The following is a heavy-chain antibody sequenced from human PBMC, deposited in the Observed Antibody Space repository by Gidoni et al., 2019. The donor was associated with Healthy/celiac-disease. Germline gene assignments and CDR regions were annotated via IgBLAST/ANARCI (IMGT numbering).Heavy chain of an antibody. CDR2: SSSSSYI. CDR3: ARPQWLENAFDI. CDR1: GFTFSSYS. V-gene: IGHV3-21*01. D-gene: IGHD6-19*01. Sequence: EVQLVESGGGLVKPGGSMRLSCAASGFTFSSYSMNWVRQDPGKGLEGFSSSSSSSYIYEADSVKGRCTISRDNAKKSLYLQMNSLRAEDTAVYYCARPQWLENAFDIWGQGTMVTVSS. J-gene: IGHJ3*02.